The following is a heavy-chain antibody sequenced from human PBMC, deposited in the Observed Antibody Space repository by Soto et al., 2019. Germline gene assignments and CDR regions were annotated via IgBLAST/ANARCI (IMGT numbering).Heavy chain of an antibody. V-gene: IGHV4-34*01. J-gene: IGHJ4*02. D-gene: IGHD6-13*01. CDR1: GGSFSGYY. CDR2: INHSGGT. CDR3: ARTYSSSWYPLEY. Sequence: QVQLQQWGAGLLKPSETLSLTCAVYGGSFSGYYWSWIRQPPGKGLEWIGEINHSGGTNYNPSLKSRITISVDTSKNQFSLKLTSVTAADTAVYYCARTYSSSWYPLEYWGQGTLVTVSS.